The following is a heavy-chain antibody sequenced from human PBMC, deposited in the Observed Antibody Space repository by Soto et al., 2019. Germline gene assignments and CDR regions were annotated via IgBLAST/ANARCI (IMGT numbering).Heavy chain of an antibody. J-gene: IGHJ3*01. D-gene: IGHD2-15*01. CDR2: INQDGIEK. CDR1: GFTFSSYL. V-gene: IGHV3-7*03. CDR3: ARDYGAATG. Sequence: GGSLRLSCAASGFTFSSYLISWVRQAPGKGLEWVANINQDGIEKYYVDSVKGRFTISRDNAKNSVYLQMNSLRAEDTAVYYCARDYGAATGWGQGTMVTVSS.